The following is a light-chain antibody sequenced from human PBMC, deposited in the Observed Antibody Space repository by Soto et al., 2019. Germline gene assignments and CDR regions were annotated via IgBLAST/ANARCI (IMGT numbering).Light chain of an antibody. V-gene: IGLV7-46*01. Sequence: QAVVTQEPSLTVSPGGTVTLTCGSCTGTVTSGHFPYWFQQKPGQAPRALIFDTRNKHSWTPARFSGSLLGGKAALTLSGAEPEDEATYYCLLYYDVIRVFGGGTKLTVL. CDR1: TGTVTSGHF. CDR3: LLYYDVIRV. CDR2: DTR. J-gene: IGLJ2*01.